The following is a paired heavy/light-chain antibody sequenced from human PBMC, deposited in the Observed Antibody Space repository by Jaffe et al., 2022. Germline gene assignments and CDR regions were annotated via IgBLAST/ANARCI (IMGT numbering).Light chain of an antibody. CDR3: YSAADNSLV. Sequence: SYELTQPSSVSVSPGQTARITCSGDILAKKYGRWFQQKPGQAPVVVIYKDIERPSGIPERFSGSSSGTTVTLTISGAQVEDEADYYCYSAADNSLVFGGGTKLTVL. CDR1: ILAKKY. V-gene: IGLV3-27*01. J-gene: IGLJ3*02. CDR2: KDI.
Heavy chain of an antibody. J-gene: IGHJ4*02. CDR2: IGSKLSYYAT. D-gene: IGHD3-10*01. CDR1: GFAFSGST. CDR3: AVRDGDFDY. Sequence: EVQLVESGGGLVQPGGSLKLSCAASGFAFSGSTMHWVRQSSGKGLEWVGHIGSKLSYYATAFAASVKGRFTISRDDSKNTAYLQMNSLKTEDTAVYYCAVRDGDFDYWGQGTLVTVSS. V-gene: IGHV3-73*02.